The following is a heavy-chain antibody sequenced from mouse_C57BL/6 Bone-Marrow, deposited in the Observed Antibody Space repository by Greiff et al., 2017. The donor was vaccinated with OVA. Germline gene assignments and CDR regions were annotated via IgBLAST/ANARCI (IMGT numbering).Heavy chain of an antibody. D-gene: IGHD2-4*01. CDR3: TTYYDYDKGY. Sequence: VQLKESGAELVRPGASVTLSCTASGFNIKDYYMHWVKQRPEQGLEWIGRIGPEDGDTEYAPKFQCKATMTADPSSNTAYLQLSSLTAEDTAVYYCTTYYDYDKGYWGQGTTLTVSS. CDR2: IGPEDGDT. J-gene: IGHJ2*01. CDR1: GFNIKDYY. V-gene: IGHV14-1*01.